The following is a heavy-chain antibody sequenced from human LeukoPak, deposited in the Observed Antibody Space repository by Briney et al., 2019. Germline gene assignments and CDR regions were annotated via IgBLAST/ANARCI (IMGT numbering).Heavy chain of an antibody. D-gene: IGHD3-9*01. V-gene: IGHV1-69*06. Sequence: SVKVSCKASGGTFSSYAISWVRQAPGQGLEWMGGIIPIFGTANYAQKSQGRVTITADKSTSTAYMELSSLRSEDTAVCYCARARGGDDILTLDYWGQGTLVTVSS. CDR2: IIPIFGTA. CDR3: ARARGGDDILTLDY. CDR1: GGTFSSYA. J-gene: IGHJ4*02.